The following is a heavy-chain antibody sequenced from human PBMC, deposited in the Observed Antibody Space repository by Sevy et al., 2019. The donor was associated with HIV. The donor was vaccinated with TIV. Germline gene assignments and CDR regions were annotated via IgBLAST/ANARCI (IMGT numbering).Heavy chain of an antibody. Sequence: GGSLRLSCAASGFTFSGSAMHWVRQASGKGLEWVGRIRSKANSYATAYAASVKGRFTISRDDSKNTAYLQMNSLKTEDTAMYYCTSWAGYDFWSGPNDAFDIWGQGTMVTVSS. CDR3: TSWAGYDFWSGPNDAFDI. V-gene: IGHV3-73*01. CDR2: IRSKANSYAT. CDR1: GFTFSGSA. D-gene: IGHD3-3*01. J-gene: IGHJ3*02.